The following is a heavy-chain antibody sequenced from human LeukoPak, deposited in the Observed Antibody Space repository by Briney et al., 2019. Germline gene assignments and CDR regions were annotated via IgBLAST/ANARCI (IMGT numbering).Heavy chain of an antibody. V-gene: IGHV3-48*02. CDR3: ARGYSTSSGAFDI. CDR2: ITASGTAM. D-gene: IGHD6-6*01. J-gene: IGHJ3*02. Sequence: GGSLRLSCAASGFTFSSYSMNWVRQAPGKGLEWVSHITASGTAMFYADSVKGRFTISRDNAKNSLYLQMNSLRDEDTAVYYCARGYSTSSGAFDIWGQGTMVTVSS. CDR1: GFTFSSYS.